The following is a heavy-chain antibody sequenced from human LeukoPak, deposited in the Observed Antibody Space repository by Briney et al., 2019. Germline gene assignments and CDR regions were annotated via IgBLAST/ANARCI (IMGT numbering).Heavy chain of an antibody. J-gene: IGHJ3*02. CDR1: GYTFTGYY. V-gene: IGHV1-2*02. CDR2: INPNSGGT. CDR3: ARSSWIQLWLDDAFDI. D-gene: IGHD5-18*01. Sequence: GASVKVSCKASGYTFTGYYMHWVRQAPGQGLEWMGWINPNSGGTNYAQKFQGRVTMTRDTSISTAYMELSRLRSDDTAVYYCARSSWIQLWLDDAFDIWGQGTMVTVSS.